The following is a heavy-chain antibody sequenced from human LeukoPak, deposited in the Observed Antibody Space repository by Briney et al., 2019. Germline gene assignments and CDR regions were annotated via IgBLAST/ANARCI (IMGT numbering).Heavy chain of an antibody. CDR2: ISVSGGST. D-gene: IGHD3-22*01. CDR3: AKSLTYYYDSSGYDY. J-gene: IGHJ4*02. Sequence: GGSLRLSCAASGFTFSSYAMSWVRQAPGKGLEWVSAISVSGGSTYYADSVKGRFTISRDNSKNTLYLQMNSLRAEDTAVYYCAKSLTYYYDSSGYDYWGQGTLVTVSS. CDR1: GFTFSSYA. V-gene: IGHV3-23*01.